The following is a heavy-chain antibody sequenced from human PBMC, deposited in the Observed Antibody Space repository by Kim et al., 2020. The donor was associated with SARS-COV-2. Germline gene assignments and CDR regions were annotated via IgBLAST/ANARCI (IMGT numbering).Heavy chain of an antibody. V-gene: IGHV3-23*01. D-gene: IGHD2-15*01. CDR1: GFTFSVYG. CDR3: AKDATSHNGRGDGFDY. J-gene: IGHJ5*01. CDR2: IGGGTDI. Sequence: GGSLRLSCATSGFTFSVYGMSWVRQAPGRGLEWVSSIGGGTDISYADSVRGRFIGFSDDSKSTVYLQLNSLTAEDTAIYYCAKDATSHNGRGDGFDYWG.